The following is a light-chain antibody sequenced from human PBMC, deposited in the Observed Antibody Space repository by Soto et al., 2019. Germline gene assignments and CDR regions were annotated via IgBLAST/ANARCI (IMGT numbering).Light chain of an antibody. Sequence: EIVLTQSPGTLSLSPGEGATLSCRASQSVGGTFLAWYQQKGGQAPRLLIHGASSRATGIPDRFSGSGSGTDFTLTISRLEPEDFAVYYCQQYNNWPRTFGQGTKVDIK. CDR3: QQYNNWPRT. CDR1: QSVGGTF. V-gene: IGKV3-20*01. CDR2: GAS. J-gene: IGKJ1*01.